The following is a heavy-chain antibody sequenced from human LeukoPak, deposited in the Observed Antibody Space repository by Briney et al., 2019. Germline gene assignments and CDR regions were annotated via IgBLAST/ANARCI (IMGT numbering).Heavy chain of an antibody. Sequence: ASVKVSCKASGYTFTSYYMHWVRQAPGQGLEWVGIINPSGGSTSYAQKFQGRVTMTRDMSTSTVYMELSSLRSDDTAVYYCARVFRMNYLDYWGQGSLVTVSS. D-gene: IGHD2/OR15-2a*01. V-gene: IGHV1-46*01. CDR3: ARVFRMNYLDY. CDR1: GYTFTSYY. J-gene: IGHJ4*02. CDR2: INPSGGST.